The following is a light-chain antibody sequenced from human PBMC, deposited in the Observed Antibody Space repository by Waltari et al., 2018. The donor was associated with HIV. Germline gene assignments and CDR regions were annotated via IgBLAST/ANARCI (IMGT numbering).Light chain of an antibody. V-gene: IGKV3-15*01. CDR1: QSVSSN. CDR2: GAS. Sequence: IVMTQSPSTLSVSTGERATLSCRASQSVSSNLAWYQQKPCQAPRLLIYGASTRATGIPARFSGSGSGTEFTLTISSLQSEDFAVYYCQQYNNWPPWTFGQGTKVEIK. CDR3: QQYNNWPPWT. J-gene: IGKJ1*01.